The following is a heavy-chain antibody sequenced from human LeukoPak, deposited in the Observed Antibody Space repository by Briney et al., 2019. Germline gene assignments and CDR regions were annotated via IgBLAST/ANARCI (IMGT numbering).Heavy chain of an antibody. D-gene: IGHD2-15*01. CDR1: GGSFSDNY. Sequence: SETLSLTCAVYGGSFSDNYWNWIRQPPGKGLEWIGEINYSGSTNYNPSLKSRVTISVDTSKNQFSLKLTSVTAADTAVYYCARVRCTGGSCYPNLFDPWGQGTLVIVSS. J-gene: IGHJ5*02. CDR2: INYSGST. V-gene: IGHV4-34*01. CDR3: ARVRCTGGSCYPNLFDP.